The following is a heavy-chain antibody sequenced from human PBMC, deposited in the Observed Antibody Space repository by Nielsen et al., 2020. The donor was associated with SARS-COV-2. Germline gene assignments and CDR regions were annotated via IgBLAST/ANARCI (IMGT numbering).Heavy chain of an antibody. CDR2: INTNTGNP. CDR3: AREQADGLHLGDLSFPPDY. V-gene: IGHV7-4-1*02. CDR1: GYTFTDYA. J-gene: IGHJ4*02. Sequence: ASVKVSCKASGYTFTDYAMNWVRQAPGQGLEWMGWINTNTGNPTYAQGFTGRFVFSLDTFVSTAYLEISSLEAQDTAVYYCAREQADGLHLGDLSFPPDYWGQGTLVTVS. D-gene: IGHD3-16*02.